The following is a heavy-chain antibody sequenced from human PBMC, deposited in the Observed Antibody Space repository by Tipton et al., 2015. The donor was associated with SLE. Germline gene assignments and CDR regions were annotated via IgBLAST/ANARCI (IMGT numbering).Heavy chain of an antibody. J-gene: IGHJ6*02. CDR3: ATSTVTTNPDYYYGMDV. V-gene: IGHV3-30*02. CDR1: GFIFTSYG. Sequence: SGFIFTSYGMHWVRQAPGKGLGGVGLIRYDGSNKFYSDSVKGRFTISRDNSRNTLYLQMNSLRPDDTAVYYCATSTVTTNPDYYYGMDVWGQGTTVTVSS. CDR2: IRYDGSNK. D-gene: IGHD4-17*01.